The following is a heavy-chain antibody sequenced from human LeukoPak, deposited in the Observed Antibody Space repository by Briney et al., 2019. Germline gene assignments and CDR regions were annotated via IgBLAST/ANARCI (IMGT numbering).Heavy chain of an antibody. CDR1: GFTFSSYG. CDR3: AKERYNWNPHYYFDY. D-gene: IGHD1-20*01. Sequence: PGGSLRLSCAASGFTFSSYGMHWVRQAPGKGLEWVAFIRYDGSNKYYADSVKGRFTISRDNSKNTLYLQMNSLRAEDTAVYYCAKERYNWNPHYYFDYWGQGTLVTVSS. V-gene: IGHV3-30*02. CDR2: IRYDGSNK. J-gene: IGHJ4*02.